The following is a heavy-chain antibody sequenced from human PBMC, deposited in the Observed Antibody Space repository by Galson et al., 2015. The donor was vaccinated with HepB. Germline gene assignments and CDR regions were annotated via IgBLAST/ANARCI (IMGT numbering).Heavy chain of an antibody. D-gene: IGHD6-13*01. Sequence: SLRLSCAASGFTFSNAWMSWVRQAPGKGLEWVGRIKSKTDGGTTDYAAPVKGRFTISRDDSKNTLYLQMNSLKTEDTAVYYCTTDLPYSSSWYFDYWGQGTLVTVSS. J-gene: IGHJ4*02. CDR1: GFTFSNAW. CDR3: TTDLPYSSSWYFDY. CDR2: IKSKTDGGTT. V-gene: IGHV3-15*01.